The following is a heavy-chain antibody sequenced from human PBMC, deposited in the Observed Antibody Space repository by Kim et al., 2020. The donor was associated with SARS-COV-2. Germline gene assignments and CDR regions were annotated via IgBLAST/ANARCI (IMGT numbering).Heavy chain of an antibody. V-gene: IGHV4-39*07. CDR3: ARGPAATLGYYFDY. Sequence: SETLSLTCTVSGGSISSSSYYWGWIRQPPGKGLEWIGSIYYSGSTYYNPSLKSRVTISVDTSKNQFSLKLSSVTAADTAVYYCARGPAATLGYYFDYWGQGTLVTVSS. CDR2: IYYSGST. J-gene: IGHJ4*02. D-gene: IGHD2-2*01. CDR1: GGSISSSSYY.